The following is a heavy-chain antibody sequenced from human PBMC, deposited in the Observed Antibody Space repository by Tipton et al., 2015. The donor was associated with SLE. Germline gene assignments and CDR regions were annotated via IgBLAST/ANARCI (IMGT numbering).Heavy chain of an antibody. D-gene: IGHD2-15*01. CDR2: IYYSGST. V-gene: IGHV4-39*07. CDR1: GGSISSSSYY. CDR3: ASLGHCSGGSCYSFDY. Sequence: TLSLTCTVSGGSISSSSYYWGWIRQPPGKGLEWIGSIYYSGSTYCNPSLKSRVTISVDTPKNQFSLKLSSVTAADTAVYYCASLGHCSGGSCYSFDYWGQGTLVTVSS. J-gene: IGHJ4*02.